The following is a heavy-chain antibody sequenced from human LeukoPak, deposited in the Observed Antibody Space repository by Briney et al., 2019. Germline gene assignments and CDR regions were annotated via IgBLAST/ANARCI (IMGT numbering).Heavy chain of an antibody. CDR1: GFTFSNYG. CDR3: AKDGSLRLQYLNWYFDH. CDR2: LSYVGTNE. J-gene: IGHJ2*01. D-gene: IGHD4-11*01. V-gene: IGHV3-30*18. Sequence: GRLVRLSCAASGFTFSNYGMHWARQAPGKGLEWVAVLSYVGTNEKYADSVKARFTISRDNSKNTLYLQMNSLRAEDTAVYYCAKDGSLRLQYLNWYFDHWGRGTLVAVSS.